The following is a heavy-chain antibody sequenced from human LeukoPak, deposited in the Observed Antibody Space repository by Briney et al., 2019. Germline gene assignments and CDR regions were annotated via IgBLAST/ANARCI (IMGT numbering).Heavy chain of an antibody. V-gene: IGHV3-74*01. CDR2: INSDGSST. D-gene: IGHD3-9*01. CDR3: ARDGYDILTGYRSRGMDV. J-gene: IGHJ6*02. CDR1: GFTFSSYW. Sequence: PGGSLRLSCAASGFTFSSYWMHWVRQAPGKGLVWVSRINSDGSSTSYADSVKGRFTIPRDNAKSTLYLQMNSLRAEDTAVYYCARDGYDILTGYRSRGMDVWGQGTTVTVSS.